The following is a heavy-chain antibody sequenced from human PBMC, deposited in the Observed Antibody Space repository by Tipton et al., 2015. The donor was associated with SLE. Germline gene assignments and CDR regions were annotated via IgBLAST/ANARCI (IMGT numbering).Heavy chain of an antibody. J-gene: IGHJ4*02. D-gene: IGHD6-19*01. V-gene: IGHV4-34*01. CDR1: GGSIRGYY. Sequence: GLVKPSETLSLTCTVSGGSIRGYYWSWIRQPPGKGLEWIGEINHSGSTNYNPSLKSRVTISVDTSKNQFSLKLSSVTATDTAVYYCARGIAVAGPFDYWGQGTLVTVSS. CDR2: INHSGST. CDR3: ARGIAVAGPFDY.